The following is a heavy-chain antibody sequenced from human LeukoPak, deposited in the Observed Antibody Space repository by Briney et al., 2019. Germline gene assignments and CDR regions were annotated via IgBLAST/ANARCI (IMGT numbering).Heavy chain of an antibody. CDR2: ISYDGSNK. Sequence: GGSLRLSCAASGFTFSSYGMHWVRQAPGKGLEWVAVISYDGSNKYYADSVKGRFTISRDNSKNTLYLQMNSLRAEDTAVYYCAKDRAAGSSSCDYWGQGTLVTVSS. D-gene: IGHD6-13*01. CDR3: AKDRAAGSSSCDY. CDR1: GFTFSSYG. V-gene: IGHV3-30*18. J-gene: IGHJ4*02.